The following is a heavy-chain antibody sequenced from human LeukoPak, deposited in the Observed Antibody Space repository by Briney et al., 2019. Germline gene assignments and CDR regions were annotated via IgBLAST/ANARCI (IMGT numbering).Heavy chain of an antibody. D-gene: IGHD3-22*01. Sequence: PSETPSLTCTVSGGSISSYYWSWIRQPPGKGLEWIGYIYYSGSTNYNPSLKSRVTISVDTSKNQFSLKLSSVTAADTAVYYCARDRGSGYGADAFDIWGQGTMVTVSS. CDR3: ARDRGSGYGADAFDI. J-gene: IGHJ3*02. CDR1: GGSISSYY. V-gene: IGHV4-59*01. CDR2: IYYSGST.